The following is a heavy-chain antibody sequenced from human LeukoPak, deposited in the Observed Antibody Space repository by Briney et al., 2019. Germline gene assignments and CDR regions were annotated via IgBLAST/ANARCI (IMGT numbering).Heavy chain of an antibody. CDR2: IIPIFGTA. CDR3: ARGWSGDFQH. CDR1: GGTFSSYA. J-gene: IGHJ1*01. Sequence: TCTVSGGTFSSYAISWVRQAPGQGLEWMGGIIPIFGTANYAQKFQGRVTITADESTSTAYMELSSLGSEDTAVYYCARGWSGDFQHRGQGTLVTVSS. D-gene: IGHD3-10*01. V-gene: IGHV1-69*01.